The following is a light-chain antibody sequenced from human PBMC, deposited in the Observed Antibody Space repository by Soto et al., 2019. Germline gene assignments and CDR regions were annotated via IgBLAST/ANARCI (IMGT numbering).Light chain of an antibody. CDR3: QSYDTPVYV. J-gene: IGLJ1*01. CDR1: SSNIGAGYD. CDR2: GNS. Sequence: VLTQPPSVSGAPGQRVTISCTGSSSNIGAGYDVHWYQQLPGAAPKLLIYGNSNRPSGVPDRFSGPRSGTSASLAITGLQPEDEADYYCQSYDTPVYVFGGGTKVTVL. V-gene: IGLV1-40*01.